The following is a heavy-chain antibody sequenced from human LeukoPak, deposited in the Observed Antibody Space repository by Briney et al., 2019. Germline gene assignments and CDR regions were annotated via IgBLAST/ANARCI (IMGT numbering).Heavy chain of an antibody. Sequence: PSETLSLTCTVSGGSISSSSYYWGWIRQPPGMGLEWIGSIYYSGSTYYNPSLKSRVTISVDTSKNQFSLKLSSVTAADTAVYYCASSTGSSWYYYYYYMDVWGKGTTVTVSS. CDR3: ASSTGSSWYYYYYYMDV. J-gene: IGHJ6*03. CDR1: GGSISSSSYY. V-gene: IGHV4-39*07. D-gene: IGHD6-13*01. CDR2: IYYSGST.